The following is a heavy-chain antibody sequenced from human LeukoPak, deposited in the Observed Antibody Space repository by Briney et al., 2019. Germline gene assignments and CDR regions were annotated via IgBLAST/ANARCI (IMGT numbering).Heavy chain of an antibody. CDR1: GGTFSSYA. D-gene: IGHD3-9*01. V-gene: IGHV1-69*05. CDR2: IIPIFGTA. J-gene: IGHJ4*02. CDR3: ASSLSRYFDWSPLFDY. Sequence: SVKVSCKASGGTFSSYAITWVRQAPGPGLECLRGIIPIFGTANSAQKFQGRLTITTDESTSTAYMELSSLRSEDTAVYYCASSLSRYFDWSPLFDYWGQGTLVTVSS.